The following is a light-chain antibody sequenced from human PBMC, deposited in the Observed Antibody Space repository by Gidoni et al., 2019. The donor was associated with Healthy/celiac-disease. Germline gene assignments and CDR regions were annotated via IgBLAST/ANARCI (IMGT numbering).Light chain of an antibody. CDR2: KAS. J-gene: IGKJ1*01. CDR1: QSISSW. V-gene: IGKV1-5*03. CDR3: QQYNSYPWT. Sequence: DIQVTQSPSTLSASVGDRVTITCRASQSISSWLAWYQQKPGNAPKLLIYKASSLESGVPSRFSGSGSGTEFTPTISSLQPDDFATYYCQQYNSYPWTFGQGTKVEIK.